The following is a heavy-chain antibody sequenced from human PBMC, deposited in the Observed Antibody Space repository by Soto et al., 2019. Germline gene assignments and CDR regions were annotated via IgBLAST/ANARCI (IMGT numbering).Heavy chain of an antibody. CDR1: GFSLRSYW. Sequence: PWESLKISSKGSGFSLRSYWINWVRQMPGKGLEWMGKIDPSDSRTTYSPSFQGHVTISVDKSISTAYLQWSSVKASDTAMYSCARVGHDYSNSGMDVWGQGTTVTVSS. D-gene: IGHD4-4*01. V-gene: IGHV5-10-1*01. J-gene: IGHJ6*02. CDR2: IDPSDSRT. CDR3: ARVGHDYSNSGMDV.